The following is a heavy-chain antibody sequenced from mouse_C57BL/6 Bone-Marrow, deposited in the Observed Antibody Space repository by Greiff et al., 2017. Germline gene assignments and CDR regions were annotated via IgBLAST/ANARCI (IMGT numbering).Heavy chain of an antibody. D-gene: IGHD1-1*01. J-gene: IGHJ2*01. CDR3: TILLRFFDF. Sequence: VQLQQSGAELVRPGASVKLSCTASGFNFKDDYMHWVKQRPEQGLEWIGWIDPENGDTKYDSKFKGKATITADTSSNTAYLQLSSLTSEDSAVYYCTILLRFFDFWGQGTTLTVSS. CDR2: IDPENGDT. V-gene: IGHV14-4*01. CDR1: GFNFKDDY.